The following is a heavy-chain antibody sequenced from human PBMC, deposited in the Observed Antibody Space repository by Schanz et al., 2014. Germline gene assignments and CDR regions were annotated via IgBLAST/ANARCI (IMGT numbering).Heavy chain of an antibody. V-gene: IGHV3-30-3*01. CDR1: GFTLSSYA. D-gene: IGHD2-15*01. CDR2: ISYDGSNK. CDR3: AKGMGYCSGGTCYDYYYYGLDV. Sequence: VQLLESGGGLVQPGGSLRLSCAAYGFTLSSYAMHWVRQAPGKGLEWVAVISYDGSNKYYADSVKGRFTISRDNSENTLYLQMNSLSADDTAVFYCAKGMGYCSGGTCYDYYYYGLDVWGQGTTXTVSS. J-gene: IGHJ6*02.